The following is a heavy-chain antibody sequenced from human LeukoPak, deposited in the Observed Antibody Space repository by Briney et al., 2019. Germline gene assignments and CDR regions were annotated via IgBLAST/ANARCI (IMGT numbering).Heavy chain of an antibody. V-gene: IGHV4-34*01. J-gene: IGHJ4*02. CDR1: GGSFSGYY. CDR2: INHSGST. D-gene: IGHD5-18*01. Sequence: SENLSLTCAVYGGSFSGYYWSWIRQPPGKGLEWIGEINHSGSTNYNPSLKSRVTISVDTSKNQFSLKLSSVTAADTAVYYCARGLSYSYGLGYFDYWGQGTLVTVSS. CDR3: ARGLSYSYGLGYFDY.